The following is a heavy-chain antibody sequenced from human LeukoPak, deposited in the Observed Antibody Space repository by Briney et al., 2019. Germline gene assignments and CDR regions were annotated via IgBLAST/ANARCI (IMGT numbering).Heavy chain of an antibody. CDR1: GFTFRNSW. Sequence: GGSLRLSCAASGFTFRNSWMSWVRQAPGKGLEWVANIKPDGSDSSYADSVEGRFTVSRDNAKNSMSLQMNSLRAEDTALYYCAKVAKYYYGSETYYFFEHWGQGTPVTASS. D-gene: IGHD3-10*01. J-gene: IGHJ4*02. CDR3: AKVAKYYYGSETYYFFEH. CDR2: IKPDGSDS. V-gene: IGHV3-7*01.